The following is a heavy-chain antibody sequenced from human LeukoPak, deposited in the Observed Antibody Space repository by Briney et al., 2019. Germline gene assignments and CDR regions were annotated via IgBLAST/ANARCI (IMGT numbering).Heavy chain of an antibody. Sequence: SGGSLRLSCAASGFTFSSYGMHWVRQAPGKGLEWVAVIWYDGGNKYYADSVKGRFTISRDNSKNTLYLQMNSLRAEDTAVYYCARDGVLRGAMAESLDYWGQGTLVTVSS. CDR2: IWYDGGNK. D-gene: IGHD3-10*01. V-gene: IGHV3-33*01. CDR3: ARDGVLRGAMAESLDY. CDR1: GFTFSSYG. J-gene: IGHJ4*02.